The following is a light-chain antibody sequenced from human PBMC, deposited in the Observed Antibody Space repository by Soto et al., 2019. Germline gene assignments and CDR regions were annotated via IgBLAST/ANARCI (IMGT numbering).Light chain of an antibody. Sequence: EIVLTHSPSTLSFSPFERATLSCRASQTVSSSLAWYQQKPGQAPRLLIYEASNRATGIPARFSGSGSGADFTLTISSLEPEDFALYYCQQHINWPLTFGGGTKVDIK. CDR3: QQHINWPLT. CDR1: QTVSSS. CDR2: EAS. J-gene: IGKJ4*01. V-gene: IGKV3-11*01.